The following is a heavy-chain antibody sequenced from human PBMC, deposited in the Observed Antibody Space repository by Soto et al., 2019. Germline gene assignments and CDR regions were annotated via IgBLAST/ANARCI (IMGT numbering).Heavy chain of an antibody. Sequence: GGSLRLSCAASGFTFSSYWMHWVRQAPGKGLVWVSRINSDGSSTSYADSVKGRFTISRDNAKNSLYLQMNSLRDEDTAVYYCARDDYYDTSGYLALLDYWGQGTLVTVSS. V-gene: IGHV3-74*01. J-gene: IGHJ4*02. CDR3: ARDDYYDTSGYLALLDY. D-gene: IGHD3-22*01. CDR1: GFTFSSYW. CDR2: INSDGSST.